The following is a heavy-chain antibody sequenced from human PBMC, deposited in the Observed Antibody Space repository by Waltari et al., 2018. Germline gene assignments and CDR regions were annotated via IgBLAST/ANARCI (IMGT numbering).Heavy chain of an antibody. V-gene: IGHV4-39*07. CDR2: IYYSGGT. Sequence: QLQLQESGPGLVKPSETLSLTCTVSGGSISSSSYYWGWIRQPPVKGLEWIGSIYYSGGTYYNPSLKSRVTISVDTSKNQFSLKLSSVTAADTAVYYWASYLVGASGGPGDPWGQGTLVTVSS. D-gene: IGHD1-26*01. J-gene: IGHJ5*02. CDR1: GGSISSSSYY. CDR3: ASYLVGASGGPGDP.